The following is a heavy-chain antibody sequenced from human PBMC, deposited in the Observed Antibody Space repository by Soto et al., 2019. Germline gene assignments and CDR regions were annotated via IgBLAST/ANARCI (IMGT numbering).Heavy chain of an antibody. Sequence: EVQLVESGGGLVKPGGSLRLSCAASSFTFSNAWMNWFRQAPGKGLEWVCRIKSKTDGGTIDYAAPVKGRFTISRDDSKNTLFLQMNSLKTEDTSMYYCTTIGSSWGAWGQGTLVTVSS. CDR1: SFTFSNAW. CDR2: IKSKTDGGTI. J-gene: IGHJ1*01. CDR3: TTIGSSWGA. D-gene: IGHD6-13*01. V-gene: IGHV3-15*07.